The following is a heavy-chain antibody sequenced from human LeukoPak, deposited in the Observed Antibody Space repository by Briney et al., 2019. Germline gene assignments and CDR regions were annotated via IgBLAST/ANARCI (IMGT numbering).Heavy chain of an antibody. CDR1: CRHLSSYY. J-gene: IGHJ3*02. D-gene: IGHD2-15*01. CDR3: ARPYCSGGSFCAFDI. CDR2: IYPSGRN. V-gene: IGHV4-4*07. Sequence: SDTLSLTYSVSCRHLSSYYWLWLRPPAGKGREWFGRIYPSGRNHYNPSLKSRVTMSVDTSKTQFSLKLSSVTAADTAVYYCARPYCSGGSFCAFDIWGQGTMVTVSS.